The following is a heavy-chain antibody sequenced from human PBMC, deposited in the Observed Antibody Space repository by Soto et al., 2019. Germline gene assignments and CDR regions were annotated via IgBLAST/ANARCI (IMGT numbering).Heavy chain of an antibody. Sequence: GGSLRLSCTASGFTFGDYAMIWFRQAPVNGLEFVGFIRSKSYGWTTEYSASVKGIFTISIDYSKIIAYLQINSLKTQDTAVYYCTRGGVSSLWFDPWGQGTLVTVSS. CDR2: IRSKSYGWTT. V-gene: IGHV3-49*03. D-gene: IGHD6-25*01. J-gene: IGHJ5*02. CDR1: GFTFGDYA. CDR3: TRGGVSSLWFDP.